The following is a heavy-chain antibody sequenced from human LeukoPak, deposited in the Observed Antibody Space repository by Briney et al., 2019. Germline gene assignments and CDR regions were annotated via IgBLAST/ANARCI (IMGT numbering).Heavy chain of an antibody. CDR2: INPNTGGT. J-gene: IGHJ4*02. D-gene: IGHD3-22*01. CDR1: GYTFTAFY. CDR3: ASDSSGYFHFDY. V-gene: IGHV1-2*02. Sequence: ASVKVSCKASGYTFTAFYIHWVRQAPGQGLEWMAWINPNTGGTNYAQVFQGRVTLTRDTSISTAYMELSRLRSDDTAVYYCASDSSGYFHFDYWGQGTLVTVSS.